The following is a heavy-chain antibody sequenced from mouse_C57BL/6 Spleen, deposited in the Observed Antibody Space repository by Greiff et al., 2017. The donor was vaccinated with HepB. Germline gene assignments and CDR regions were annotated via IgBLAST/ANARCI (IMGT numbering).Heavy chain of an antibody. CDR2: IDPSDSYT. J-gene: IGHJ3*01. D-gene: IGHD6-5*01. CDR3: CLWGNAY. Sequence: QVQLQQPGAELVKPGASVKLSCKASGYTFTSYWMQWVKQRPGQGLEWIGEIDPSDSYTNYNQKFKGKATLPVDKSSITAYMQLRSLTSEDSAVYYFCLWGNAYWGQGTLVTVSA. V-gene: IGHV1-50*01. CDR1: GYTFTSYW.